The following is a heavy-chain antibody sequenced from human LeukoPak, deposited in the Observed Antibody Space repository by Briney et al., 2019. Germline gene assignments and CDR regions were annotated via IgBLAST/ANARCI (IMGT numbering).Heavy chain of an antibody. V-gene: IGHV1-2*02. D-gene: IGHD2-2*01. J-gene: IGHJ5*02. Sequence: GASVKVPCKASGYTFTGYYMHWVRQAPGQGLEWMGWINPNSGGTNYAQKFQGRVTMTRDTSISTAYMELSRLRSDDTAVYYCARERRSTSCPCWFDPWGQGTLVTVSS. CDR1: GYTFTGYY. CDR2: INPNSGGT. CDR3: ARERRSTSCPCWFDP.